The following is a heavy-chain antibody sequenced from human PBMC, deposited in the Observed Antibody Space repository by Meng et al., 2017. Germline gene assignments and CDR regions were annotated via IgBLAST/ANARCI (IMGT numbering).Heavy chain of an antibody. Sequence: QVQVVQAGCELKKPGASGKVSCKASGYTVTSYAMNWVRQAPGQGLEWMGWINTNTGNPTYAQGFTGRFVFSLDTSVSTAYLQISSLKAEDTAVYYCAREPYGYFTDYWGQGTLVTVSS. V-gene: IGHV7-4-1*02. CDR3: AREPYGYFTDY. J-gene: IGHJ4*02. CDR2: INTNTGNP. D-gene: IGHD5-18*01. CDR1: GYTVTSYA.